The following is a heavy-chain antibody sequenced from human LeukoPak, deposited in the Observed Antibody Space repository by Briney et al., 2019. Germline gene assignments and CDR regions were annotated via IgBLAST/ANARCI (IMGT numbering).Heavy chain of an antibody. J-gene: IGHJ6*02. D-gene: IGHD6-19*01. CDR1: GYTFTGYY. Sequence: ASVKVSCKASGYTFTGYYMHWVRQAPGQGLEWMGWINPNSGGTNYAQKFQGRVTMTRDTYISTAYMELSRLRSDDTAVYYCASQSSGPGPAYYYYYGMDVWGQGTTVTVSS. CDR3: ASQSSGPGPAYYYYYGMDV. V-gene: IGHV1-2*02. CDR2: INPNSGGT.